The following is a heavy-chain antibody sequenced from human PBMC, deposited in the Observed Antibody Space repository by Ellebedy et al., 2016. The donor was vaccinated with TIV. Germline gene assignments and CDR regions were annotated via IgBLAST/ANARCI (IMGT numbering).Heavy chain of an antibody. CDR2: ISWDGGTT. V-gene: IGHV3-43*01. Sequence: PGGSLRLSCAASGFIFDDYTIHWVRQAPGKGLEWVSLISWDGGTTYYADSVKGRFTISRDNSKNSLYLQMNSLRTEDTALYYCAKDMGKATINLVLDYWGQGTLVTVSS. CDR1: GFIFDDYT. D-gene: IGHD5-24*01. J-gene: IGHJ4*02. CDR3: AKDMGKATINLVLDY.